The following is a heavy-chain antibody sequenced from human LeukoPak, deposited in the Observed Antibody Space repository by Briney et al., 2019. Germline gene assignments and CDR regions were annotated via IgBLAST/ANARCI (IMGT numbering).Heavy chain of an antibody. CDR1: GFTFSSYA. CDR2: ISGSGGST. V-gene: IGHV3-23*01. CDR3: AKDMMDIVVLVAAEHAFHL. Sequence: GGSLRLSCAASGFTFSSYAMSWVRQAPGKGLEGVSAISGSGGSTYYADSVKGRFTISRDNAKNTLYLQMNSLRDEDTAVYYCAKDMMDIVVLVAAEHAFHLWAQGPMLPVSS. J-gene: IGHJ3*01. D-gene: IGHD2-15*01.